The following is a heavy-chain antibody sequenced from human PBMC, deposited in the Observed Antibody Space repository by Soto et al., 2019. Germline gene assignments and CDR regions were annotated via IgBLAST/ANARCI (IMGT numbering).Heavy chain of an antibody. CDR3: ARDKVGGNHMITFDDAFDI. Sequence: PSETLSLTCTVSGGSISSYYWSWIRQPPGKGLEWIGYIYYSGSTNYNPSLKSRVTISVDTSKNQFSLKLSSVTAADTAVYYCARDKVGGNHMITFDDAFDIWGQGTMVTVSS. CDR2: IYYSGST. J-gene: IGHJ3*02. V-gene: IGHV4-59*01. D-gene: IGHD3-16*01. CDR1: GGSISSYY.